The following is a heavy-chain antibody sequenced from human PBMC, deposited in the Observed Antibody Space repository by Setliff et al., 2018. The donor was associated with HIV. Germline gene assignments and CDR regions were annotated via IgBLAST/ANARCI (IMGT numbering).Heavy chain of an antibody. D-gene: IGHD5-18*01. Sequence: LSLTCTVSGGSISSYCWSWIRQSAGKGLEWIGRICSSTTTNYNPSLKSRVTMSLDTAKNQFSLKLSSVTAADTAVFYCARDRGRYSYGFYDSWGQGILVTVSS. V-gene: IGHV4-4*07. CDR1: GGSISSYC. CDR3: ARDRGRYSYGFYDS. CDR2: ICSSTTT. J-gene: IGHJ4*02.